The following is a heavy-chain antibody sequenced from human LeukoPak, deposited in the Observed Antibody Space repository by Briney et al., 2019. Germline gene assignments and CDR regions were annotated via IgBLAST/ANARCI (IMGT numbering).Heavy chain of an antibody. CDR3: ARRRLLLKYYFDY. J-gene: IGHJ4*02. D-gene: IGHD3-22*01. CDR2: INHSGST. CDR1: GGSFRGYY. Sequence: SETLSLTCAVYGGSFRGYYWSWIRQPPGKGLEWIGEINHSGSTNYNPSLKSRVTISVDTSKNQFSLKLSSVTAADTAVYYCARRRLLLKYYFDYWGQGTLVTVSS. V-gene: IGHV4-34*01.